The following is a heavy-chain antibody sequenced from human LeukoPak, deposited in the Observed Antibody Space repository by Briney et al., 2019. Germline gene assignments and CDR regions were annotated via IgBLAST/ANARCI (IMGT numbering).Heavy chain of an antibody. CDR1: GFTFISYW. V-gene: IGHV3-7*03. J-gene: IGHJ4*02. CDR2: IKQDGSEK. D-gene: IGHD3-10*01. CDR3: AKDKAQAYYASGSLVL. Sequence: GGPLRLSCAASGFTFISYWMSWVRQAPGKGLEWVANIKQDGSEKYYVDSVKGRFTISRDNAKNSLYLQMNNLRTEDTALYYCAKDKAQAYYASGSLVLWGQGTLVTVSS.